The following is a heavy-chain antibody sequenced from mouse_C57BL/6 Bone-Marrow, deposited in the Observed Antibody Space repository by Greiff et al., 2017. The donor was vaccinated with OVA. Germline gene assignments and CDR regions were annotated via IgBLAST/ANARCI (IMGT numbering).Heavy chain of an antibody. Sequence: EVMLVESGGGFVQPGGSLSLSCAASGFTFTDYYMSWVRQPPGKALEWLGFIRNKANGYPTEYSASVKGRFTISRDNSQSILYLQMNALRAEDSATYYCASTVDAMDYWGQGTSVTVSS. V-gene: IGHV7-3*01. CDR3: ASTVDAMDY. CDR2: IRNKANGYPT. J-gene: IGHJ4*01. CDR1: GFTFTDYY.